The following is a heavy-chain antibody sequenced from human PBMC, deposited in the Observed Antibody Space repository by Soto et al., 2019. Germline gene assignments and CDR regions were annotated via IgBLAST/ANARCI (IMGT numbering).Heavy chain of an antibody. CDR1: GGSFSGYY. D-gene: IGHD2-15*01. CDR3: ARRSGIQEYCSGGSCYSLGYFDY. CDR2: INHSGST. Sequence: SETLSLTCAVYGGSFSGYYWSWIRQPPGKGLEWIGEINHSGSTNYNPSLKSRVTISVDTSKNQFSLKLSSVTAADTAVYYCARRSGIQEYCSGGSCYSLGYFDYWGQGTLVTVSS. J-gene: IGHJ4*02. V-gene: IGHV4-34*01.